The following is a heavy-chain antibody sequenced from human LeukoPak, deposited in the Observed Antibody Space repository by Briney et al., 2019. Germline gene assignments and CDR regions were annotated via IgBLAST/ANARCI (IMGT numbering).Heavy chain of an antibody. CDR3: SRENGAFSPLGY. CDR2: ISLTGLT. V-gene: IGHV4-4*02. J-gene: IGHJ4*02. D-gene: IGHD2-8*01. CDR1: GGSISSTNW. Sequence: PSETLSLTCGVSGGSISSTNWWSWVRQPPGQGLEWIGEISLTGLTHYNPSLESRVTVSLDKSKNQLSLNLTSVTAADTAVYYCSRENGAFSPLGYWGRGTLVTVLS.